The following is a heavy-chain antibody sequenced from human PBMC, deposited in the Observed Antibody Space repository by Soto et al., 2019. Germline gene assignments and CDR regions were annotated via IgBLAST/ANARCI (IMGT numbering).Heavy chain of an antibody. D-gene: IGHD3-10*01. V-gene: IGHV1-24*01. CDR1: GYTLTELS. Sequence: ASVKVSCKVSGYTLTELSIHWVRQPPGKGPEWMGGFDPEDIKTIYAQKFQGRVTMTEDRSTDTAYMELSSLRSEDTAVYYCATLADYFGSGSFTSYFDYWGQGTLVTVSS. CDR3: ATLADYFGSGSFTSYFDY. CDR2: FDPEDIKT. J-gene: IGHJ4*02.